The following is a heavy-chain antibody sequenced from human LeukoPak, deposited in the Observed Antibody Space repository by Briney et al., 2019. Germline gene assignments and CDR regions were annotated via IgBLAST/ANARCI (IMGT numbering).Heavy chain of an antibody. J-gene: IGHJ4*02. CDR1: GFTFSSYS. D-gene: IGHD3-22*01. Sequence: PGGSLRLSCAASGFTFSSYSMNWVRQAPGKGLEWVSYISSSSSTIYYADSVKGRFTISRDNAKNSLYLQMNSLRDEDTAVYYCARETYYYDSSGYYFIDYWGQGTLVTVSS. V-gene: IGHV3-48*02. CDR2: ISSSSSTI. CDR3: ARETYYYDSSGYYFIDY.